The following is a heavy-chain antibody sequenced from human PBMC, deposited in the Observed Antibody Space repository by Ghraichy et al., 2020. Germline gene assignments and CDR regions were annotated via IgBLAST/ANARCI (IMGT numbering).Heavy chain of an antibody. CDR2: IWYDGSNK. CDR3: ARDQVGATT. J-gene: IGHJ4*02. CDR1: GFTFSSYG. Sequence: GGSLRLSCGASGFTFSSYGMHWVRQAPGKGLEWVAVIWYDGSNKYYADSVKGRFTISRDNSKNTLYLQMNSLRAEDTAVYYCARDQVGATTWGQGTLVTVSS. D-gene: IGHD1-26*01. V-gene: IGHV3-33*01.